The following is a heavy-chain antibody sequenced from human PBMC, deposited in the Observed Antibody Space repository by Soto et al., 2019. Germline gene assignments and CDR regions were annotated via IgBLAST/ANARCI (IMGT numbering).Heavy chain of an antibody. CDR3: AQGGGGYSSTWGGKGDVT. J-gene: IGHJ5*02. Sequence: VQLLESGGGLVQPGGSLRLSCAASGFTFKNQALSWVRQFPGGGVQWVSAISGGSETTNYADPVKGRFTISRDNSKITMFLQMNSLGVEDTAVYYCAQGGGGYSSTWGGKGDVTWGQGTLVTVSS. CDR1: GFTFKNQA. D-gene: IGHD6-13*01. V-gene: IGHV3-23*01. CDR2: ISGGSETT.